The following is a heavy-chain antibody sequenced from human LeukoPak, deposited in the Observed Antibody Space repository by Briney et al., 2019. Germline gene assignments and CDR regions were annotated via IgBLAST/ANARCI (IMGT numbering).Heavy chain of an antibody. J-gene: IGHJ6*02. CDR2: ISGSGDST. Sequence: GGSLRLSCTASGFIFDTHTLTWVRQAPGRGLEWVASISGSGDSTNYGDSVKGRFTISRDNFKRTVHLEMSNLRADDTAMYYCVRRAAVRGMDFWGLGTTVIVSS. D-gene: IGHD1-14*01. V-gene: IGHV3-23*01. CDR3: VRRAAVRGMDF. CDR1: GFIFDTHT.